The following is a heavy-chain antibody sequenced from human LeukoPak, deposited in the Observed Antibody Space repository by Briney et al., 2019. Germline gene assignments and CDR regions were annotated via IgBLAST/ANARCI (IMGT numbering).Heavy chain of an antibody. CDR1: GYSFTSYW. Sequence: RGESLKISCKGSGYSFTSYWIGWVRQMPGKGLEWMGIIYPGDSDTRYSPSFQGQVTSSADKSISTAYLQWSSLKASDTAMYYCARLKGYYDSSGYLGDYWGQGTLVTVSS. J-gene: IGHJ4*02. D-gene: IGHD3-22*01. CDR2: IYPGDSDT. V-gene: IGHV5-51*01. CDR3: ARLKGYYDSSGYLGDY.